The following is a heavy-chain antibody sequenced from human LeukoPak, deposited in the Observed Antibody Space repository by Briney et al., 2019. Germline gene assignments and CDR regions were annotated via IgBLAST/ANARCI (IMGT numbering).Heavy chain of an antibody. D-gene: IGHD3-9*01. J-gene: IGHJ3*02. V-gene: IGHV3-30-3*01. Sequence: GSLRLSCAASGFTFSSYAMHWVRQAPGKGLEWVAVISYDGSNKYYADSVKGRFTISRDNSKNTLYLQMNSLRAEDTAVYYCARNDILTGYPDAFDIWGQGAMVTVSS. CDR1: GFTFSSYA. CDR2: ISYDGSNK. CDR3: ARNDILTGYPDAFDI.